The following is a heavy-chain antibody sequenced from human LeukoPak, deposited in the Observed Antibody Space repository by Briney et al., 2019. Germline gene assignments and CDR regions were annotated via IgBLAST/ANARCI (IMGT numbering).Heavy chain of an antibody. J-gene: IGHJ4*01. CDR1: GFIFTGYY. D-gene: IGHD5-12*01. CDR2: VNPNSGDT. Sequence: ASVKVSCRASGFIFTGYYIHWVRQALGQGLEWMGWVNPNSGDTRHEEKFQGRVTMTTDMSIITAYMELSRLRSDDSAVYYCARDRPNSGSFDYWGQGTLVTVSS. CDR3: ARDRPNSGSFDY. V-gene: IGHV1-2*02.